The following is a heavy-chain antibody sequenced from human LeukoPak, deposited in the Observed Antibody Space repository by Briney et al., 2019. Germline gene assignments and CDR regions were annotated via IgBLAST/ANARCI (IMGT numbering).Heavy chain of an antibody. J-gene: IGHJ4*02. Sequence: GSLRLSCAASGFTFSNTWMSWVRQAPGKGLEWIGSIYHSGSTYYNPSLKSRVTISVDTSKNQFSLKLSSVTAADTAVYYCASFTDYDILTGYFWRWGQGTLVTVSS. CDR3: ASFTDYDILTGYFWR. V-gene: IGHV4-4*02. CDR2: IYHSGST. D-gene: IGHD3-9*01. CDR1: GFTFSNTW.